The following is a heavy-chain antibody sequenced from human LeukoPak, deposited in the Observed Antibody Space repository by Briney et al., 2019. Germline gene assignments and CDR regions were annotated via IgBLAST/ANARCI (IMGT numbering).Heavy chain of an antibody. CDR2: IDPDDSGS. D-gene: IGHD4-23*01. CDR1: GFTFSSYW. J-gene: IGHJ3*01. V-gene: IGHV3-74*01. Sequence: GGSLRLSCAASGFTFSSYWMHWVRHTPGEGLVWVSRIDPDDSGSTYADSVKGRFTISRDNAKNTLWLQMNSLRADDTAVYYCAGVRAGGNRAFDVWGQGTVVAVSS. CDR3: AGVRAGGNRAFDV.